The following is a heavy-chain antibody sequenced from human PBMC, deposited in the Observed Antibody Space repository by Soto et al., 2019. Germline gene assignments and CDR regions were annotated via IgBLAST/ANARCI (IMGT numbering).Heavy chain of an antibody. D-gene: IGHD3-10*01. CDR3: ARLVYDTRLNYMYFDF. CDR2: IFHDGTA. J-gene: IGHJ4*02. V-gene: IGHV4-4*02. Sequence: SETLSLTCAVSGVSISSGNWWTWVRQTPQRGLEYIGEIFHDGTANYYPSFERRVAISVDTSKNQFSLKLTSVTAADTAISFCARLVYDTRLNYMYFDFWGQGALVTVSS. CDR1: GVSISSGNW.